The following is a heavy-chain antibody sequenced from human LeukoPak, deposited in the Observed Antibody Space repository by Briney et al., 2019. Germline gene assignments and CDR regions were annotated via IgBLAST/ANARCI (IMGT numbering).Heavy chain of an antibody. D-gene: IGHD4-23*01. Sequence: GGSLRLSCAASGFTFSSYAMHWVRQAPGKGLEWVAVISYDGSNKYYADSVKGRFTISRDNSKNTLYLQMNSLRAEDTAVYYCAADYGGNNRPYYYYYYGMDVWGQGTTVTVSS. J-gene: IGHJ6*02. CDR1: GFTFSSYA. CDR2: ISYDGSNK. CDR3: AADYGGNNRPYYYYYYGMDV. V-gene: IGHV3-30*04.